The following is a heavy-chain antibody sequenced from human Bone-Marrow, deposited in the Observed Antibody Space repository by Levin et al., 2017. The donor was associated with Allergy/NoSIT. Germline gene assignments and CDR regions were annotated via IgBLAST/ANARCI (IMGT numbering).Heavy chain of an antibody. CDR3: ARGGGGNSVGPYSY. CDR2: INHSGST. J-gene: IGHJ4*02. D-gene: IGHD4-23*01. V-gene: IGHV4-34*01. Sequence: PSETLSLTCAVYGGSFSGYYWSWIRQPPGKGLEWIGEINHSGSTNYNPSLKSRVTISVDTSKNQFSLKLSSVTAADTAVYYCARGGGGNSVGPYSYWGQGTLVTVSS. CDR1: GGSFSGYY.